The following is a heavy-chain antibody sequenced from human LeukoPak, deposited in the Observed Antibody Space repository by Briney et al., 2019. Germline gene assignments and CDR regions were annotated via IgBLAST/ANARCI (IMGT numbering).Heavy chain of an antibody. V-gene: IGHV4-4*07. J-gene: IGHJ6*03. D-gene: IGHD2-2*01. Sequence: SETLSLTCTVSGGSISSYYWSWIRQPAGEGLEWIGRIYTSGGTNYNPSLKSRVTMSVDTSKNQFSLKLSSVTAADTAVYYCARMTVVPAVDYYYYMDVWGKGTTVTVSS. CDR1: GGSISSYY. CDR2: IYTSGGT. CDR3: ARMTVVPAVDYYYYMDV.